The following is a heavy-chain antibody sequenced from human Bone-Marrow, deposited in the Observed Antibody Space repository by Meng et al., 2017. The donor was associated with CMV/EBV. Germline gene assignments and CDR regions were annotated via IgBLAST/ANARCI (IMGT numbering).Heavy chain of an antibody. D-gene: IGHD6-13*01. CDR1: GFSLGTSGMR. Sequence: SGPTLVKPTQILTLTCSYSGFSLGTSGMRVSWIRQPPGKALEWLARIDWDDDKFYSTSLKSRLSISKDNSKNQVVLTMTNMDPVDTATYHCARSSGGSTYFDYWGQGTLVTVSS. CDR2: IDWDDDK. J-gene: IGHJ4*02. V-gene: IGHV2-70D*14. CDR3: ARSSGGSTYFDY.